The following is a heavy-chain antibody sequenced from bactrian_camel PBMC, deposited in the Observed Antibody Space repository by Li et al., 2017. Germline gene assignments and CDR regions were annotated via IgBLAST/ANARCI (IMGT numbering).Heavy chain of an antibody. CDR3: AVEWRCTAPITARAYNY. CDR2: IESDGKI. D-gene: IGHD1*01. J-gene: IGHJ4*01. CDR1: GGC. Sequence: HVQLVESGGGSVEAGGPLRLSCTTSGGCMGWFRQAPGEEREGVAAIESDGKIHYTESVKGRFTISQDHAKYTRYLQMNSLKPEDTGMYYCAVEWRCTAPITARAYNYWGQGTQVTVS. V-gene: IGHV3S57*01.